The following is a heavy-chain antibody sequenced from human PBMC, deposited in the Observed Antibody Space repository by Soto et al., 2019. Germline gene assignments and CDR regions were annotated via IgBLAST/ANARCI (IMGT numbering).Heavy chain of an antibody. CDR1: GGSISSSSYY. D-gene: IGHD3-10*01. CDR3: ARQGRDYGSWTDNWFDP. CDR2: IYYSGST. Sequence: QLQLQESGPGLVKPSETLSLTCTVSGGSISSSSYYWGWIRQPPGKGLEWIGSIYYSGSTYYNPSLKSRVTISVDTSKNQFSLKLSSVTAADTAVYYCARQGRDYGSWTDNWFDPWGQGTLVTVSS. J-gene: IGHJ5*02. V-gene: IGHV4-39*01.